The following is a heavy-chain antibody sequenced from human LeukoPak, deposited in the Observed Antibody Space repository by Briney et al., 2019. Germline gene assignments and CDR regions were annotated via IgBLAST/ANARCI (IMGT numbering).Heavy chain of an antibody. CDR3: ARQRVWELIDAFDV. CDR2: IQHTGRT. Sequence: SETLSLTCAVSGASISSGNYYSWVRQSPGKGLEWIAEIQHTGRTFYNPSLKSRVTMSADKSKNQVSVRLTSLTAADTAVYYCARQRVWELIDAFDVWGQGTMVTVSS. D-gene: IGHD1-26*01. V-gene: IGHV4-4*02. J-gene: IGHJ3*01. CDR1: GASISSGNY.